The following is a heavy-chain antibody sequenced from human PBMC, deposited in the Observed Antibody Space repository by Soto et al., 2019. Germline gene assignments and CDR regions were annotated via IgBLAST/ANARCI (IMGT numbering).Heavy chain of an antibody. D-gene: IGHD6-19*01. CDR1: GGSISSGGYS. J-gene: IGHJ4*02. CDR2: IYHSGST. Sequence: SETLSLTCAVSGGSISSGGYSWSWIRQPPGKGLEWIGYIYHSGSTYYNPSLKSRVTISVDRSKNQFSLRLSSVTAADTAVYYCAKSLWDTSGWKTAYWGQGTLVTVSS. V-gene: IGHV4-30-2*02. CDR3: AKSLWDTSGWKTAY.